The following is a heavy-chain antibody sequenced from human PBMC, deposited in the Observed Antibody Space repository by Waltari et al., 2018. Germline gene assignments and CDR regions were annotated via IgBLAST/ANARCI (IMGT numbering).Heavy chain of an antibody. J-gene: IGHJ6*03. D-gene: IGHD3-3*01. Sequence: QVQLQESGPGLVKPSETLSLTCTVSGGSISSYYWSWIRQPAGKGLEWIGRIYTSGSTNYNPSLKSRVTMSVDTSKNQFSLKLSSVTAADTAVYYCARDAYYDFWSGYYYYYYYMDVWGKGTTVTVSS. CDR3: ARDAYYDFWSGYYYYYYYMDV. CDR1: GGSISSYY. CDR2: IYTSGST. V-gene: IGHV4-4*07.